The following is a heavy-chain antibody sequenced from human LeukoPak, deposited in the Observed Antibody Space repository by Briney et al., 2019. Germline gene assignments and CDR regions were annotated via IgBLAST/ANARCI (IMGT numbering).Heavy chain of an antibody. Sequence: PSETLSLTCTVSGGSISSYYWSWLRQPPGKGLEWIGYIYYSGSTNYNPSLTSRVTISVDTSKNQFSLKLSSVTAADTAVYYCARGVAVAGNDKVDWFDPWGQGTLVTVSS. V-gene: IGHV4-59*01. CDR3: ARGVAVAGNDKVDWFDP. CDR1: GGSISSYY. J-gene: IGHJ5*02. CDR2: IYYSGST. D-gene: IGHD6-19*01.